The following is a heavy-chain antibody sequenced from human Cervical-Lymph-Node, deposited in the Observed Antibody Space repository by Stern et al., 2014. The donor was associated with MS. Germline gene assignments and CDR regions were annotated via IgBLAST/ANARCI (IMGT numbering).Heavy chain of an antibody. D-gene: IGHD6-19*01. V-gene: IGHV4-39*01. CDR3: GSGNGWYLH. CDR1: GGSISSSTYY. Sequence: QLVESGPGLVKPSETLSLTCTVSGGSISSSTYYWGWIRQPPGKGLEWIGNIHESGTTYYSPSLKSRVPISVDTPTNQSSLRLSSVTAADSAVYYCGSGNGWYLHWGQGTLVTVSS. J-gene: IGHJ4*02. CDR2: IHESGTT.